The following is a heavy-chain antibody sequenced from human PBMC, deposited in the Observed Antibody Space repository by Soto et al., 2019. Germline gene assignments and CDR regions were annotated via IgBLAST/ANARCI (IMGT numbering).Heavy chain of an antibody. V-gene: IGHV3-23*01. CDR2: ISGSGTS. CDR1: GFTFSSYP. Sequence: EVQLLESGGSLVHPGGSLRLSCVASGFTFSSYPMVWVRQAPGRGLEAFASISGSGTSYYADSVKGRFTISRDNSENTLYVQMNSLRAEDTAVYYCAKVITTDISYWYGMDVRGQGTTVTVSS. D-gene: IGHD1-26*01. CDR3: AKVITTDISYWYGMDV. J-gene: IGHJ6*02.